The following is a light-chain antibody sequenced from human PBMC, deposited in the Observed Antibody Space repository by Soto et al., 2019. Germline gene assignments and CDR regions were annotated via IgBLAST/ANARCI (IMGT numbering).Light chain of an antibody. Sequence: QSVLTQPASVSGSPGQSITISCTGTSSDVGGYNYVSRYQQHPGKAPKLMIYEVSNRPSGVSNRFSGSKSGNTASLTISGLQAEDEADYYCSSYSTTSSPHVLFGGGTKLTVL. CDR3: SSYSTTSSPHVL. V-gene: IGLV2-14*01. J-gene: IGLJ2*01. CDR2: EVS. CDR1: SSDVGGYNY.